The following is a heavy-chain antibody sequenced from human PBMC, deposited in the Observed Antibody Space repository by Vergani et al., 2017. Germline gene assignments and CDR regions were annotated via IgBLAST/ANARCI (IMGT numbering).Heavy chain of an antibody. V-gene: IGHV4-59*01. CDR1: GGSISSYY. CDR2: IYHSGST. J-gene: IGHJ4*02. Sequence: QVQLQESGPGLVKPSETLSLTCTVSGGSISSYYWSWIRQPPGKGLEWIGYIYHSGSTNYNPSLKSRVTISVDTSKNQFSLKLSAVTAADTAVYYCATGHGWLYDYWGQGTLVTVSS. CDR3: ATGHGWLYDY. D-gene: IGHD3-22*01.